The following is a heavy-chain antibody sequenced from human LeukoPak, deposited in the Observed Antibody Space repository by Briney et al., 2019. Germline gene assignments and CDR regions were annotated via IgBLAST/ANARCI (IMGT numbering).Heavy chain of an antibody. Sequence: APVKASCKASGYTFTDYYMHWVRQAPGQGLEWIGWINPNTGGTNYPQKFEGRVTMTRDTSISTAYMELTRLRSDDTAVYYCASGINYNSGCHGSFDSWGEGTRVTFSS. V-gene: IGHV1-2*02. D-gene: IGHD6-19*01. CDR1: GYTFTDYY. CDR3: ASGINYNSGCHGSFDS. CDR2: INPNTGGT. J-gene: IGHJ4*02.